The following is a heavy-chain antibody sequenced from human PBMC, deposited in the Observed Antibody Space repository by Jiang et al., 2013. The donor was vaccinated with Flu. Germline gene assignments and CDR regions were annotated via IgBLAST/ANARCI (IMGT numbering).Heavy chain of an antibody. D-gene: IGHD5-24*01. CDR1: GGTFSSYA. J-gene: IGHJ6*04. Sequence: GAEVKKPGSSVKVSCEASGGTFSSYAISWGTTGPLDKGLSGWGRIIPSVDVVHYAQNFQERVTITADKSTGAAYMEVTSLRSEDTAVYYCAKETIEMPTTELVFNYHGMDVVGQRDHGHRLL. CDR3: AKETIEMPTTELVFNYHGMDV. CDR2: IIPSVDVV. V-gene: IGHV1-69*04.